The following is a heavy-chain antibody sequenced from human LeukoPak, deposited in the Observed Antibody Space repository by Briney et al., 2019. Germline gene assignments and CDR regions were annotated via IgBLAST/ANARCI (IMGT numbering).Heavy chain of an antibody. CDR3: ARDEWPNSFDP. D-gene: IGHD3-3*01. J-gene: IGHJ5*02. CDR1: GFTFSSYA. CDR2: ISYDGSNK. V-gene: IGHV3-30-3*01. Sequence: GGSLRLSCAASGFTFSSYAMHWVRQAPVKELEWVAVISYDGSNKYYADSVKGRFTISRDNSKNTLYLQMNSLRAEDTAVYYCARDEWPNSFDPWGQGTLVTVSS.